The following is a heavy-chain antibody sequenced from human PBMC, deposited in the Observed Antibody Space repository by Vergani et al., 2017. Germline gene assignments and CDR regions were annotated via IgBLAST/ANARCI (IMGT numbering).Heavy chain of an antibody. J-gene: IGHJ4*02. Sequence: EVELVQSGPEMRKPGESLKISCKGSEYSFGNYWIGWVRQMPGKGLEWMGIIYPADSDTRYSPSVQGRVTISADKSISTAFLQWDSLKASDTALYYCARNTTYTDSWGQGTLVTVSS. CDR2: IYPADSDT. CDR3: ARNTTYTDS. CDR1: EYSFGNYW. D-gene: IGHD1-1*01. V-gene: IGHV5-51*03.